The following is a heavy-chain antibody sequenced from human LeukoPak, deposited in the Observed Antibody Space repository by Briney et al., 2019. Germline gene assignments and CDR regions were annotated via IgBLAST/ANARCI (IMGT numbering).Heavy chain of an antibody. CDR1: GGSISSSSYY. CDR2: IYYSGST. Sequence: SETLSLTCTVSGGSISSSSYYWGWIRQPPGKGLEWIGSIYYSGSTYYNPSLKSRVTISVDTSKNQFSLKLSSVTAADTAVYYCARQGTSRVQGDLFDYWGQGTLVTVSS. J-gene: IGHJ4*02. V-gene: IGHV4-39*01. CDR3: ARQGTSRVQGDLFDY. D-gene: IGHD1-1*01.